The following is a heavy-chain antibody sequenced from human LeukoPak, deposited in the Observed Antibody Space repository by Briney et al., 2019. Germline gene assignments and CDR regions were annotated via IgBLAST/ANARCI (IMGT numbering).Heavy chain of an antibody. D-gene: IGHD1-1*01. CDR2: INPNSGDT. V-gene: IGHV1-2*02. J-gene: IGHJ4*02. Sequence: EASVKVSCKASGYTFTAYYMHWVRQAPGQGLEWMGWINPNSGDTNFAQKFQGRVTMTRDTSISTVYIELSRLRSDDTAVYYCARADWSMLDYWGQGTLVTVSS. CDR1: GYTFTAYY. CDR3: ARADWSMLDY.